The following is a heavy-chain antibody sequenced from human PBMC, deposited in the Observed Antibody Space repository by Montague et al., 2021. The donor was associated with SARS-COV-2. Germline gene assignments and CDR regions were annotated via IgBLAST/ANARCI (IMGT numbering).Heavy chain of an antibody. Sequence: SETLSLTCTVSNASFDNYYWSWVRQSPGKGLEYIGYIHYSGRTNYNPSLRSRVTISIDTSKNQFSLKLRSVTAAETAIYFCARRIVTYYWYFDLWGRGTLVTVSS. V-gene: IGHV4-59*01. CDR3: ARRIVTYYWYFDL. CDR2: IHYSGRT. J-gene: IGHJ2*01. CDR1: NASFDNYY. D-gene: IGHD2-15*01.